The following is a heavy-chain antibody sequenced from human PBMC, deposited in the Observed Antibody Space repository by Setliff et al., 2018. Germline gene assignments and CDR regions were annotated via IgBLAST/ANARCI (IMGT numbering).Heavy chain of an antibody. J-gene: IGHJ5*02. V-gene: IGHV4-4*02. CDR3: ARGESIGSGTVNLNR. Sequence: SETLSLTCAISGVSVSINNWWSWVRQPPGKGLEWIGEVNHRGGTYYSPSLKRRVTISVDKSKNQLSLKLTSVTAADTAVYYCARGESIGSGTVNLNRWGQGKLVTVSS. CDR2: VNHRGGT. D-gene: IGHD3-10*01. CDR1: GVSVSINNW.